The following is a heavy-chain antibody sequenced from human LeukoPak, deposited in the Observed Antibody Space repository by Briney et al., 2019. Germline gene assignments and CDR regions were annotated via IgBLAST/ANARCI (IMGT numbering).Heavy chain of an antibody. CDR1: GFTFSSYG. V-gene: IGHV3-30*18. CDR3: AKPGGLDTIDYYYGMDV. J-gene: IGHJ6*02. D-gene: IGHD3-9*01. CDR2: ISYDGSNK. Sequence: GGSLRLSCAASGFTFSSYGMHWVRQAPGKGLEWVAVISYDGSNKYYADSVKGRFTISRDNSKNTLYLQMNSLRAEDTAVYYCAKPGGLDTIDYYYGMDVWGQGTTVTVSS.